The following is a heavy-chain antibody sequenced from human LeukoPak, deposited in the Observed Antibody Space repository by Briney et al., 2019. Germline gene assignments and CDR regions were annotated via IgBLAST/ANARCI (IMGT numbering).Heavy chain of an antibody. D-gene: IGHD3-10*01. J-gene: IGHJ4*02. V-gene: IGHV3-11*01. Sequence: GRSLRLSCAASGFTFSDYYMSWIRQAPGKGLEWVSYISSSGSTIYYADSVKGRFTISRDNAKNSLYLQMNSLSAEDTAVYYCAREARGSGSFAGPAHDYWGQGTLVTVSS. CDR1: GFTFSDYY. CDR3: AREARGSGSFAGPAHDY. CDR2: ISSSGSTI.